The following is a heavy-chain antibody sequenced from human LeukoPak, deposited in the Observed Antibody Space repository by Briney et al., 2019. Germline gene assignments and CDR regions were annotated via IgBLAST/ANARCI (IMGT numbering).Heavy chain of an antibody. CDR2: IYYSGST. CDR3: AREVGEFYGMDV. CDR1: GGSFSGYY. J-gene: IGHJ6*02. D-gene: IGHD3-10*01. V-gene: IGHV4-59*12. Sequence: PSETLSLTCAAYGGSFSGYYWSWIRQPPGKGLEWIGYIYYSGSTNYNPSLKSRVTISVDTSKNQFSLKLSSVTAADTAVYYCAREVGEFYGMDVWGQGTTVTVSS.